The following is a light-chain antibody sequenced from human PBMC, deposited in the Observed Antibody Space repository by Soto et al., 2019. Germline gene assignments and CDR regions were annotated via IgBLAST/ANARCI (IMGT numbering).Light chain of an antibody. CDR3: SSYAGTVL. V-gene: IGLV2-8*01. Sequence: QSVLTQPPSASGSPGQSVTISCTGTSSDVGGYNFVSWYQQYPGTAPKLMIYEVSKRPSGVPDRFSGSKSGNTASLTVSGRQAEDEADYYCSSYAGTVLFGGGTKLTVL. CDR1: SSDVGGYNF. J-gene: IGLJ2*01. CDR2: EVS.